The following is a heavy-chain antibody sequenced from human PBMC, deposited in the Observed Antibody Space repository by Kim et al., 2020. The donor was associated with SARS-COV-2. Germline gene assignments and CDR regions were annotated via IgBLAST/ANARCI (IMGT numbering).Heavy chain of an antibody. CDR2: IYYSGST. V-gene: IGHV4-59*08. J-gene: IGHJ4*01. CDR1: GGSISSYY. CDR3: ARLHGGWLQPHETHPSHY. D-gene: IGHD3-16*01. Sequence: SETLSLTCTVSGGSISSYYWSWIRQPPGKGLEWIGYIYYSGSTNYNPSLKSRVTISVDTSKNQFSLKLSSVTAADTAVYYCARLHGGWLQPHETHPSHY.